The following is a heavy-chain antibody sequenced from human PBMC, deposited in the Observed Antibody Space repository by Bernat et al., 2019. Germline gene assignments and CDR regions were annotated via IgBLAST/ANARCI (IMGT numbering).Heavy chain of an antibody. D-gene: IGHD2-2*01. J-gene: IGHJ3*02. V-gene: IGHV3-7*03. Sequence: EVRLVESGGGLVQPGGSLRLSCAASGFTFSSFWMSWVRQAPGNGLEWVANIQHDGSDEYYVDSVKGRFTISRDNAKNSLYLQMNSLRAEDTAVYYCARYCSDTSCTDAFDIWGQGTMVTVSS. CDR2: IQHDGSDE. CDR1: GFTFSSFW. CDR3: ARYCSDTSCTDAFDI.